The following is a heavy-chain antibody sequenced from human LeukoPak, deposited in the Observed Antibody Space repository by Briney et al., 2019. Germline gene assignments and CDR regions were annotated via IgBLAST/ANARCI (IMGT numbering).Heavy chain of an antibody. Sequence: PGGSLRLSCAASGFTFSSYEMNWVRQAPGKGLEWVSYISSSGSTIYYADSVKGRFTISRDNAKNSLYLQMNSLRAEDTAVYYCARLRYYYGSGKYFDYWGQGTLVTVSS. V-gene: IGHV3-48*03. CDR1: GFTFSSYE. CDR3: ARLRYYYGSGKYFDY. D-gene: IGHD3-10*01. CDR2: ISSSGSTI. J-gene: IGHJ4*02.